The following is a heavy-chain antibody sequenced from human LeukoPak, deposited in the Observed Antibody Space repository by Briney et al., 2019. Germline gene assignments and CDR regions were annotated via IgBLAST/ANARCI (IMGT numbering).Heavy chain of an antibody. V-gene: IGHV3-11*04. CDR2: ISSSGSTI. D-gene: IGHD2-21*01. CDR1: GFTFSDYY. J-gene: IGHJ5*02. CDR3: ARMVEGYSVASLWFDP. Sequence: TGGSLRLSCVASGFTFSDYYMSWIRRAPGKGLEWVSYISSSGSTIYYADSVKGRFTISRDNAKNSLYLQMNSLRAEDTAVYYCARMVEGYSVASLWFDPWGQGTLVTVSS.